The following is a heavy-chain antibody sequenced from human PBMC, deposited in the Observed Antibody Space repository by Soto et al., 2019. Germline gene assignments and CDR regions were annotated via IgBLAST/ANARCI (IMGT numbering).Heavy chain of an antibody. D-gene: IGHD3-22*01. CDR3: ATAYVYDFENSNYYRDAFDI. J-gene: IGHJ3*02. CDR1: GYSFSFYW. V-gene: IGHV5-51*01. CDR2: MYPDDSDI. Sequence: GESLKISCKASGYSFSFYWIGWFRQIPWKGLEWMAIMYPDDSDIRYSPSFEAHVTISADKYTSTAFLQWSSLKASDTAMYYCATAYVYDFENSNYYRDAFDIWGQGTLVTVSS.